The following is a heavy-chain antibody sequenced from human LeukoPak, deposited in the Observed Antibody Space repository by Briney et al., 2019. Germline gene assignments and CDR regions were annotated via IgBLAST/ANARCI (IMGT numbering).Heavy chain of an antibody. CDR3: AKVLRFLEWLLWGEYFDY. V-gene: IGHV3-30*02. CDR1: GFTFSSYG. Sequence: PGGSVRLSCAASGFTFSSYGMHWVRQAPGKGVEGVAFIRFEGNNKYYADYVKGRFTISRDNSKNTLYLQMKSLRAQNTAIYYCAKVLRFLEWLLWGEYFDYWGQGTLVTVSS. D-gene: IGHD3-3*01. CDR2: IRFEGNNK. J-gene: IGHJ4*02.